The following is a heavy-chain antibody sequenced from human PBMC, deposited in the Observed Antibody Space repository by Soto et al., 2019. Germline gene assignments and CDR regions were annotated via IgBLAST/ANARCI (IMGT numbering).Heavy chain of an antibody. CDR2: MNSDGSSI. D-gene: IGHD3-16*02. J-gene: IGHJ6*02. V-gene: IGHV3-74*01. Sequence: PGGSLRLSCAASGCTFSSYWMHWVRQAPGKGLVWVSRMNSDGSSITYADSVKGRFTISRDNAKNTLYLQMNSLRAEDTAVYYCAKDFVPSAYYYYYYGMDVWGQGTTVTVSS. CDR1: GCTFSSYW. CDR3: AKDFVPSAYYYYYYGMDV.